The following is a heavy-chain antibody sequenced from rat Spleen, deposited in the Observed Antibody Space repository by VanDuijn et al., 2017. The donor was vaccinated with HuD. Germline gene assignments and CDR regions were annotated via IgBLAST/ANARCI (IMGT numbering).Heavy chain of an antibody. CDR3: ARSDGVHYFLPFAD. Sequence: EVQLQESGPGLVKPSQSLSLTCSVTGYSITSTFRCNWIRKFPGNKLEWMGYINSAGTTIYSPSLKSRISITRDTSKNQFFLQVNSVTTDDTATYYCARSDGVHYFLPFADWGQGSLVTVSS. J-gene: IGHJ3*01. CDR2: INSAGTT. V-gene: IGHV3-3*01. CDR1: GYSITSTFR. D-gene: IGHD1-12*02.